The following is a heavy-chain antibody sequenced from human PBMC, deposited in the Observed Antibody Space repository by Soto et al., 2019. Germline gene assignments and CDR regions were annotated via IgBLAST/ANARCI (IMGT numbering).Heavy chain of an antibody. J-gene: IGHJ4*02. CDR1: GFTFSSYS. V-gene: IGHV3-21*01. Sequence: EVQLVESGGGLVKPGGSLRLSCAASGFTFSSYSMNWVRQAPGKGLEWVSSISSSSSYIYYADSVKGRFTISRDNAKNSLYLQMNSLRAEDTDGYYCARDRGYDFWSGQINYWGQGTLVTVSS. D-gene: IGHD3-3*01. CDR3: ARDRGYDFWSGQINY. CDR2: ISSSSSYI.